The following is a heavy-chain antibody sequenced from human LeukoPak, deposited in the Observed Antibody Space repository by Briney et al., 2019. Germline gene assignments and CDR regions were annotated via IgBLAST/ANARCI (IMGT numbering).Heavy chain of an antibody. CDR3: ARSQYHYDHSGYSGGYH. V-gene: IGHV3-21*01. Sequence: TPGGSLRLSCAASGFTFSSYSMNWVRQAPGKGLEWVSSISSSSSYIYYADSVKGRFTISRDNAKSSLYLQMNSLRAEDTAVYYCARSQYHYDHSGYSGGYHWGQGTLVTVSS. CDR2: ISSSSSYI. J-gene: IGHJ5*02. D-gene: IGHD3-22*01. CDR1: GFTFSSYS.